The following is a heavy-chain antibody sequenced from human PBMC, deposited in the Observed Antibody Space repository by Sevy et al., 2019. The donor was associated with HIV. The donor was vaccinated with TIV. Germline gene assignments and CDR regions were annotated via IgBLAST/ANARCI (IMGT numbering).Heavy chain of an antibody. D-gene: IGHD5-12*01. CDR2: FDPEYGET. J-gene: IGHJ4*01. V-gene: IGHV1-24*01. CDR1: GYTLTELS. Sequence: ASVKVSCKVSGYTLTELSLHWVRQAPGKGLEWMGGFDPEYGETIYAQKFQGRVTMTEDTSTDTAYMELSSLRSEDTAVYYCATDRAGRWLKLRWCFHNWGQGTLVTVSS. CDR3: ATDRAGRWLKLRWCFHN.